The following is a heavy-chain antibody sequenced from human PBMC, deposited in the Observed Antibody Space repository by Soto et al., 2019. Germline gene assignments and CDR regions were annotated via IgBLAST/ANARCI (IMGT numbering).Heavy chain of an antibody. CDR3: VRVGMAARVGLVAWYFHP. V-gene: IGHV3-23*01. Sequence: GGSLRLSCAASGFTSRYAMSWVRQAPGKGLEWVSTISGSGGSTYYADSVKGRFTISRDNSRNTLYLQMNSLRAEETGVFSFVRVGMAARVGLVAWYFHPGGRGTL. D-gene: IGHD6-6*01. CDR1: GFTSRYA. CDR2: ISGSGGST. J-gene: IGHJ2*01.